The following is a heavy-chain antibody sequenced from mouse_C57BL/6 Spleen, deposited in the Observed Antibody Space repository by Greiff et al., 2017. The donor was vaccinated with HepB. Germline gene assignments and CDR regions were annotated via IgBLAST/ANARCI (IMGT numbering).Heavy chain of an antibody. Sequence: VQLKHSGPELVKPGASVKISCKASGYTFTDYYMNWVKQSHGKSLEWIGDINPNNGGTSYNQKFKGKATLTVDKSSSTAYMELRSLTSEDSAVYYCARWYFDVWGTGTTVTVSS. V-gene: IGHV1-26*01. CDR3: ARWYFDV. CDR2: INPNNGGT. J-gene: IGHJ1*03. CDR1: GYTFTDYY.